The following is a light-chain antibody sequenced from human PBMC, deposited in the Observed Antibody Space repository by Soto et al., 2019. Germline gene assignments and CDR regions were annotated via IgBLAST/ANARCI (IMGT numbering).Light chain of an antibody. CDR1: QGVTNH. V-gene: IGKV1-17*01. Sequence: DIQMTQSPSSLSASVGDRVTITCRASQGVTNHLAWYQQKPGEAPKRLVYDVSSLQSGVPSRCSGSGSGTEFTLTIISLQPEDLATYYCLQHNEFPWTFGQGTKVEIK. J-gene: IGKJ1*01. CDR3: LQHNEFPWT. CDR2: DVS.